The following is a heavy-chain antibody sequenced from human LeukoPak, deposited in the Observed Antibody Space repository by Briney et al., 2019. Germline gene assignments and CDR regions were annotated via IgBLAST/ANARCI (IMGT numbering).Heavy chain of an antibody. Sequence: GGFLRLSCAASGFTFSDYYMSWIRQAPGKGLEWVSYIASSSSYTNYADSVKGRFTISRDNAKNSLYLQMNSLRAEDTAVYYCARAIEATRRSTGTCNYFDYWGQGTLVTVSS. CDR1: GFTFSDYY. J-gene: IGHJ4*02. D-gene: IGHD5-12*01. CDR3: ARAIEATRRSTGTCNYFDY. V-gene: IGHV3-11*06. CDR2: IASSSSYT.